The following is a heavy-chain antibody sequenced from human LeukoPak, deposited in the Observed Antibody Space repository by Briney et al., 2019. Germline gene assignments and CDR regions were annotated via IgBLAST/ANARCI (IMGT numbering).Heavy chain of an antibody. Sequence: GASVKVSCKASGYTFIGYYIHWVRQAPGQGLEWMGWINPNSGVTNYAQKFRGRVTMTRDTSISTTYMELSRLRSDDTAVYYCARVTGYMIEDYFDYWGQGTLVTVSS. J-gene: IGHJ4*02. CDR2: INPNSGVT. CDR3: ARVTGYMIEDYFDY. V-gene: IGHV1-2*02. D-gene: IGHD3-22*01. CDR1: GYTFIGYY.